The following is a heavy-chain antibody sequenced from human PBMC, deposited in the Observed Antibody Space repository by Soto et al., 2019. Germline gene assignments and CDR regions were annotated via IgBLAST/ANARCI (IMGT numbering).Heavy chain of an antibody. CDR2: IDPSESYP. J-gene: IGHJ6*02. Sequence: PGESLKISCKGSGYSFTSYWISWVRQMPGKGLEWMGWIDPSESYPNYSPPIQGHVTISAAKTISTAYLQRSSLKASDTAMYYCAILVGTHYGMAVWRQLTTSTVSS. CDR1: GYSFTSYW. D-gene: IGHD6-13*01. CDR3: AILVGTHYGMAV. V-gene: IGHV5-10-1*01.